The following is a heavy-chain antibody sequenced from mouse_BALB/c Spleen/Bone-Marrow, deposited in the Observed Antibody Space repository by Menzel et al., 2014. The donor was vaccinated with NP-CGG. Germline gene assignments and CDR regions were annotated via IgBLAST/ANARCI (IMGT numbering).Heavy chain of an antibody. Sequence: VQLQQSGPEPVKPGASVKVSCKASGYTFTDYHMKWVKQSHGKSLEWIGEINPNNGDTFYNQKYKGKATLTVDKSSSTAYMQLNSLTSEDSAVYYCARRQEDYYAWFAYWGQGTLVTVSA. J-gene: IGHJ3*01. CDR1: GYTFTDYH. D-gene: IGHD1-1*01. CDR2: INPNNGDT. CDR3: ARRQEDYYAWFAY. V-gene: IGHV1-18*01.